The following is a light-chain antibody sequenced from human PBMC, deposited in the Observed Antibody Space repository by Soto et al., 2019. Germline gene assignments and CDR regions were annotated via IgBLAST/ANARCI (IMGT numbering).Light chain of an antibody. J-gene: IGLJ2*01. CDR3: CSYAGSSTSHVV. CDR1: SSDVGSYKL. V-gene: IGLV2-23*01. CDR2: EGS. Sequence: QSALTQPASVSGSPGQSITISCTGTSSDVGSYKLVSWYQQQPGKAPKLMIYEGSKRPSGVSNRFSGSKSGNTASLTISGLQAEDEADYYCCSYAGSSTSHVVFGGGTQLTVL.